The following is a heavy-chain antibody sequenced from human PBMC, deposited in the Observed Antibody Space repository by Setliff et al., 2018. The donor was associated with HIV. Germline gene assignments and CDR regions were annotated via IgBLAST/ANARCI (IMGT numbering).Heavy chain of an antibody. CDR2: IRYDGSNK. D-gene: IGHD3-22*01. CDR3: AKDRYYDSSGSPFDY. J-gene: IGHJ4*02. Sequence: GGSLRLSCAPSGFTFSDYGIHWVRQAPGKGLEWVAFIRYDGSNKYYADSVKGRFTISRDNSKNTLYLQMNSLRAEDTAVYYCAKDRYYDSSGSPFDYWGQGTLVTV. V-gene: IGHV3-30*02. CDR1: GFTFSDYG.